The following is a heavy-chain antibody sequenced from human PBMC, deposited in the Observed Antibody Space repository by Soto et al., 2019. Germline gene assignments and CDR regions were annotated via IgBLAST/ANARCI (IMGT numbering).Heavy chain of an antibody. CDR3: ARGHLGYSSGWSGFDY. CDR1: DGSFSGYY. J-gene: IGHJ4*02. D-gene: IGHD6-13*01. CDR2: IDHSGGT. V-gene: IGHV4-34*01. Sequence: QVQLQQSGAGLLKPSENLSLTRAVYDGSFSGYYWSWIRQSPGKGLEWIGEIDHSGGTKYNPSLETRLTISVDASKNQFSLKLTSVTAADTAVYYCARGHLGYSSGWSGFDYWGQGTLVTVSS.